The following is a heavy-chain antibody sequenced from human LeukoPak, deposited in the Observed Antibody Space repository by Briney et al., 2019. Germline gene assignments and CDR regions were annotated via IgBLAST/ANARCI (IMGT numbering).Heavy chain of an antibody. CDR2: IIPIFDTA. CDR3: ASSLGFDGEFDY. CDR1: GGTFSSYA. D-gene: IGHD3-10*01. J-gene: IGHJ4*02. Sequence: GASVKVSCKASGGTFSSYAISWVRQAPGQGLEWMGGIIPIFDTANYAQKFQGRVTITADESTSTAYMELSSLRSEDTAVYYCASSLGFDGEFDYWGQGTLVTVSS. V-gene: IGHV1-69*13.